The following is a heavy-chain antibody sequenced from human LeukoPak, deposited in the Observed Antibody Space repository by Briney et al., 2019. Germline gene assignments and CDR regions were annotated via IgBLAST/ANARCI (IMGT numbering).Heavy chain of an antibody. CDR1: GFTFSDNW. Sequence: PGGSLRLSCAASGFTFSDNWMHWVRPAPGKGLVWVSRIRNDGTTTNYADFVKGRFTISRDNAKSTLFLQINGLRAEDTAVYYCVRCLVEISESTGGNWGQGTLVTVSS. CDR3: VRCLVEISESTGGN. V-gene: IGHV3-74*01. D-gene: IGHD2-21*01. J-gene: IGHJ4*02. CDR2: IRNDGTTT.